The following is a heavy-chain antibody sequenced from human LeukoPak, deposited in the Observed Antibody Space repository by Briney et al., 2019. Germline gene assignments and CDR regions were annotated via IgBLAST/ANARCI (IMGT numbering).Heavy chain of an antibody. CDR1: GFTFSDYY. CDR2: ISSSGSTI. J-gene: IGHJ6*03. V-gene: IGHV3-11*01. D-gene: IGHD3-9*01. Sequence: GGSLRLSCAASGFTFSDYYMSWIRQAPGKGLEWVSYISSSGSTIYYADSVKGRFTISRDNAKNSLYLQMNSLRAEDTAVYYCARRYYDILTGYSGYMDVWGKGTTVTISS. CDR3: ARRYYDILTGYSGYMDV.